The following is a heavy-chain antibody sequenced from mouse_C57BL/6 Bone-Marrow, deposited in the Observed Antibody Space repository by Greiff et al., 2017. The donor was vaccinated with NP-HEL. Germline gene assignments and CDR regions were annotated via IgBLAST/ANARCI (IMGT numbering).Heavy chain of an antibody. J-gene: IGHJ1*03. V-gene: IGHV14-4*01. CDR3: TRAYDYDWYFDV. Sequence: EVQRVESGAELVRPGASVKLSCTASGFNIKDDYMHWVKQRPEQGLEWIGWIDPENGDTEYASKFQGKATITADTSSNTAYLQLSSLTSEDTAVYYCTRAYDYDWYFDVWGTGTTVTVSS. D-gene: IGHD2-4*01. CDR1: GFNIKDDY. CDR2: IDPENGDT.